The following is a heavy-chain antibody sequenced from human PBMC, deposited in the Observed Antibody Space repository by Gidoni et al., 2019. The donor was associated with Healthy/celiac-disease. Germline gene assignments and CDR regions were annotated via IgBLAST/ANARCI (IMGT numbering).Heavy chain of an antibody. CDR3: ARDRYSSLEGGLADY. CDR2: IWYDGSNK. J-gene: IGHJ4*02. Sequence: QVQLVESGGGVVQPGRSRRLSCAASGFTFSSYGMHWVRQAPGKGLEWVAVIWYDGSNKYYADSVKGRFTISRDNSKNTLYLQMNSLRAEDTAVYYCARDRYSSLEGGLADYWGQGTLVTVSS. CDR1: GFTFSSYG. D-gene: IGHD6-13*01. V-gene: IGHV3-33*01.